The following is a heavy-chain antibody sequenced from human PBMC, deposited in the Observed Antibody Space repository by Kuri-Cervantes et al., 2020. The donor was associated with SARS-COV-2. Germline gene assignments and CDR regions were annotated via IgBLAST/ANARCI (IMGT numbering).Heavy chain of an antibody. D-gene: IGHD3-10*01. V-gene: IGHV4-38-2*02. Sequence: SETLSLTCTVSGGSISSYYWGWIRQPPGKGLEWIGSIYHSGSTYYNPSLKSRVTISVDTSKNQFSLKLSSVTAADTAVYYCARTMVRLYFDYWGQGTPVTVSS. J-gene: IGHJ4*02. CDR2: IYHSGST. CDR1: GGSISSYY. CDR3: ARTMVRLYFDY.